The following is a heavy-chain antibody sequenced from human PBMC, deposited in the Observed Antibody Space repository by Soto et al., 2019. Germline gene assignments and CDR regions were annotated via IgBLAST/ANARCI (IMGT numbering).Heavy chain of an antibody. CDR2: TYYRSNWRH. J-gene: IGHJ4*02. D-gene: IGHD6-19*01. CDR3: ARGVAGSGFDL. CDR1: GDSVSSNTAA. V-gene: IGHV6-1*01. Sequence: SQTLSLTCAISGDSVSSNTAAWNWIRSSPSRGLEWLGRTYYRSNWRHDYAVSVKSRITVNPDTSKNHFSLQLNSVTPDDTAVYYCARGVAGSGFDLWGQGTLVTVST.